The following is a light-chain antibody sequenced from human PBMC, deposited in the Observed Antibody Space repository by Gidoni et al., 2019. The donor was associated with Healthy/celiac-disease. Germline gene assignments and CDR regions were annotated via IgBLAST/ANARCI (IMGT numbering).Light chain of an antibody. CDR2: AAS. CDR1: QSISSY. CDR3: QQSYSTPPLT. V-gene: IGKV1-39*01. Sequence: DIQLTQSPSSLSASVGDRVTITCRASQSISSYLNWYKQKPGKAPKLLIYAASSLQSAVPSRFSVSGSGTDFTLTISSLQPEDFATYYCQQSYSTPPLTFGQGTRLEIK. J-gene: IGKJ5*01.